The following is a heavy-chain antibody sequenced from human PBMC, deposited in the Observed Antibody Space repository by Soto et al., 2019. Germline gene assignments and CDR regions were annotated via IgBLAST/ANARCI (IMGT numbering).Heavy chain of an antibody. Sequence: QVQLVQSGAEVKKPGSSVKVSCKASGGTFSSYAISWVRQAPGQGLEWMGGIIPIFGTANYAQKFQGRATITADKSTSTAYMELSSLISEDTAVYYCAEEPDSSGFVSGYWGQGTLVTVSS. V-gene: IGHV1-69*06. CDR3: AEEPDSSGFVSGY. CDR1: GGTFSSYA. J-gene: IGHJ4*02. CDR2: IIPIFGTA. D-gene: IGHD3-22*01.